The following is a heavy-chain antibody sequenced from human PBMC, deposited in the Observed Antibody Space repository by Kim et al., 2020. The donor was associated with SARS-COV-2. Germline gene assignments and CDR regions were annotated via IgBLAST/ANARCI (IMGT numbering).Heavy chain of an antibody. CDR1: GFTFSSYG. V-gene: IGHV3-30*18. CDR2: ISYDGSNK. D-gene: IGHD6-13*01. CDR3: AKVPRIAAADPFDI. J-gene: IGHJ3*02. Sequence: GGSLRLSCAASGFTFSSYGMHWVRQAPGKGLEWVAVISYDGSNKYYADSVKGRFTISRDNSKNTLYLQMNGLRAEDTAVYYCAKVPRIAAADPFDIWGQGTLVTVSS.